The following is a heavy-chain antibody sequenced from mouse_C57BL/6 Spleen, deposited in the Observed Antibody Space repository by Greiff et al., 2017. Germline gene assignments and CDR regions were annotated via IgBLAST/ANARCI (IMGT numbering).Heavy chain of an antibody. D-gene: IGHD1-2*01. CDR2: FYPGSGSI. CDR3: ARHVLISNYFDY. Sequence: QVQLQQSGAELVKPGASVKLSCKASGFTFTEYTIHWVKQRSGQGLEWIGWFYPGSGSIKYNEKFKDKATLTADKSSSTVYMGLSILTSEDSAVYFCARHVLISNYFDYWGKGTTLTVSS. CDR1: GFTFTEYT. J-gene: IGHJ2*01. V-gene: IGHV1-62-2*01.